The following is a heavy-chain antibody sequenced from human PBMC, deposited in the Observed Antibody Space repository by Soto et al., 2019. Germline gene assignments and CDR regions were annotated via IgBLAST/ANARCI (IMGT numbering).Heavy chain of an antibody. CDR1: GLTFDDYA. J-gene: IGHJ4*02. Sequence: GGSLRLSFAASGLTFDDYAMHWVRQAPGKGLEWVARISWNRGSIGYADSVKGRFTISNDNAKNPLSLQMSMRRPEDTVLYYCLKDELYNDSWYLDYWGQGTPVTVSS. V-gene: IGHV3-9*01. D-gene: IGHD1-20*01. CDR2: ISWNRGSI. CDR3: LKDELYNDSWYLDY.